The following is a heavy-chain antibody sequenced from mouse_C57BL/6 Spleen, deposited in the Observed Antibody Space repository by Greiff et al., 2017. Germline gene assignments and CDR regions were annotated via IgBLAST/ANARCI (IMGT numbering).Heavy chain of an antibody. CDR1: GFSLTSYG. V-gene: IGHV2-5*01. CDR3: AKKGYGNYVGAMDY. CDR2: IWRGGST. Sequence: VMLVESGPGLVQPSQSLSITCTVSGFSLTSYGVHWVRQSPGKGLEWLGVIWRGGSTDYNAAFMSRLSITKDNSKSQVFFKMNSLQADDTAIYYCAKKGYGNYVGAMDYWGQGTSVTVSS. D-gene: IGHD2-10*02. J-gene: IGHJ4*01.